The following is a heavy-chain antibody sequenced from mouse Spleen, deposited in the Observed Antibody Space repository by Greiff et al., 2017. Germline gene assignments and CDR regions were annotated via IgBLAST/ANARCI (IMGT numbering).Heavy chain of an antibody. J-gene: IGHJ2*01. CDR1: GYTFTNYW. D-gene: IGHD1-1*01. CDR2: IYPGGGYT. Sequence: LQESGAELVRPGTSVKMSCKASGYTFTNYWIGWAKQRPGHGLEWIGDIYPGGGYTNYNEKFKGKATLTADKSSSTAYMQFSSLTSEDSAIYYCASTVVAYFDYWGQGTTLTVSS. V-gene: IGHV1-63*01. CDR3: ASTVVAYFDY.